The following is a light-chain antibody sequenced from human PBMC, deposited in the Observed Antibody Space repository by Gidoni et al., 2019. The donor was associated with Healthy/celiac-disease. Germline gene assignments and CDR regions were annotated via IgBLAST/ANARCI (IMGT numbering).Light chain of an antibody. CDR2: DAS. V-gene: IGKV1-5*01. Sequence: DIQMTQSPSTLSASVGDRVTITCRASQSISSWLAWYQQKPGKAPKLLIYDASSVESGVPSRFSGSGSGTEFTLTISSLQPDDFATYYCQQYNSYSTFGQXTKVEIK. CDR1: QSISSW. CDR3: QQYNSYST. J-gene: IGKJ1*01.